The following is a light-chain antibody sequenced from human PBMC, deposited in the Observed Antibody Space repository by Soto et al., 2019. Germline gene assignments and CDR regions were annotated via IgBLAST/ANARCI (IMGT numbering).Light chain of an antibody. V-gene: IGKV3-20*01. CDR3: QQYGSSSWT. J-gene: IGKJ1*01. CDR2: GAS. Sequence: IVLTPSPGTLSLSPVELATLYSRTSQSFSSSYLAWYQQKPGQAPRLLIYGASSRATGIPDRFSGSGSGTDFTLTISRLEPEDFAVYYCQQYGSSSWTFGQGTKVDIK. CDR1: QSFSSSY.